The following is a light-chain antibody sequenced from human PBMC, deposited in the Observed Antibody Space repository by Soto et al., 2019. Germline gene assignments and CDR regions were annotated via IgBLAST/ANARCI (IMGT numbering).Light chain of an antibody. J-gene: IGKJ4*01. CDR3: QQRSNWPLT. CDR2: GAS. V-gene: IGKV3D-20*02. CDR1: QSVRSSY. Sequence: EIVLTQSPGTVSLSPGERATLSCRASQSVRSSYLAWYQQKPGQAPRLLIYGASSRATGIPDRFSGSGSGTDFTLTISRLEPEDFAVYYCQQRSNWPLTFGGGTKVEIK.